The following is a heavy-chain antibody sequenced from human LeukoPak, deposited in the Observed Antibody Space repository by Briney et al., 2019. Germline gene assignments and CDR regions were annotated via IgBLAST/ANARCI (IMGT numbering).Heavy chain of an antibody. CDR1: GYTLAAQY. D-gene: IGHD3-10*01. Sequence: SVKVSCKASGYTLAAQYLHWVRQAPGQGLEWMGRIIPILGIANYAQKFQGRVTITADKSTSTAYMELSSLRSEDTAVYYCARDDYYGSGAFDYWGQGTLVTVSS. CDR2: IIPILGIA. V-gene: IGHV1-69*04. J-gene: IGHJ4*02. CDR3: ARDDYYGSGAFDY.